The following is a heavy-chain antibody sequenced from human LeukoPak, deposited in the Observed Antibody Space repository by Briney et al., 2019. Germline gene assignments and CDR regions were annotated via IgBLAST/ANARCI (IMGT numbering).Heavy chain of an antibody. CDR3: ARGEDFYKCGNY. CDR1: GGSLSGYY. CDR2: IHPSGSP. V-gene: IGHV4-34*01. Sequence: SETLSLTCGVNGGSLSGYYWTWLRQPPGKGLERIGEIHPSGSPYYNASLKSRITMSLDTSKSEFSLKMDSVPAAASAVYYCARGEDFYKCGNYWGQGTLVTVSS. D-gene: IGHD5-24*01. J-gene: IGHJ4*02.